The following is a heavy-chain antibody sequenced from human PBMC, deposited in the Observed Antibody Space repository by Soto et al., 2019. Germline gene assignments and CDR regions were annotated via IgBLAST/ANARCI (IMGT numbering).Heavy chain of an antibody. Sequence: QVPLVESGGGVVQPGKYLRLSCAASGFSFSNYAMHWVRQAPGKGLEWVAVIWYDGSNKYYADSVKGRFTISKDNSQTTVYLQITILRSEDTAVYYCTRDPYGGCRYYFDSWVQGTLVTVSS. CDR1: GFSFSNYA. D-gene: IGHD4-17*01. V-gene: IGHV3-33*01. CDR2: IWYDGSNK. CDR3: TRDPYGGCRYYFDS. J-gene: IGHJ4*02.